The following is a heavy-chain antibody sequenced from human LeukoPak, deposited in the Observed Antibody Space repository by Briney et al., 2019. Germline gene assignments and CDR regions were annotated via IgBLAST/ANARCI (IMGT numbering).Heavy chain of an antibody. CDR2: ISSSSSYI. CDR1: GFTFSSYS. CDR3: AKASTVPPIYFDY. J-gene: IGHJ4*02. Sequence: GGSLRLSCAASGFTFSSYSMNWVRQAPGKGLEWVSSISSSSSYIYYADSVKGRFTISRDNSKNTLYLQMNSLRAEDTAVYYCAKASTVPPIYFDYWGQGTLVTVSS. D-gene: IGHD4-17*01. V-gene: IGHV3-21*04.